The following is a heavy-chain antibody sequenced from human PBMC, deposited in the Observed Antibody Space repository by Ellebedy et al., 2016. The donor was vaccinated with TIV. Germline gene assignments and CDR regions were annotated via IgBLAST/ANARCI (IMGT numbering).Heavy chain of an antibody. CDR1: GFTFSSYA. CDR3: ARETFRPSSGYYVYNAGAFDI. V-gene: IGHV3-30-3*01. D-gene: IGHD3-22*01. J-gene: IGHJ3*02. Sequence: PGGSLRLSCAASGFTFSSYAMHWVRQAPGKGLEWVAVISYDGSNKYYADSVKGRFTISRDNSKNTMYLQMNSLRAEDTAVYYCARETFRPSSGYYVYNAGAFDIWGQGTMVTVSS. CDR2: ISYDGSNK.